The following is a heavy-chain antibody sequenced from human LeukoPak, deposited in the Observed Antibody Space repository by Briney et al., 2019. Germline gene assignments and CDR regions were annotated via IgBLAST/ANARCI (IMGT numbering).Heavy chain of an antibody. CDR1: GFTLSSNG. Sequence: PGGSLRLSCAASGFTLSSNGIHWVRQAPGKGLEWVAVIWYDGSKKYYADSVKGRFTISRDNSKNTLYLQMDSLRAEDTALYYCVRDYGDYFDYWGQGTLVTVSS. CDR3: VRDYGDYFDY. V-gene: IGHV3-33*01. CDR2: IWYDGSKK. J-gene: IGHJ4*02. D-gene: IGHD4-17*01.